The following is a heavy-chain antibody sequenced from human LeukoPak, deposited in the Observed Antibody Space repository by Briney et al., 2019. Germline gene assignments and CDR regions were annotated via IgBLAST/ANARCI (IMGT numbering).Heavy chain of an antibody. J-gene: IGHJ4*02. D-gene: IGHD3-22*01. V-gene: IGHV3-21*01. CDR1: GFTFSTYS. Sequence: GGSLRLSCAASGFTFSTYSMNWDRQAPGKGLEWVSSISGSSIYIYYADSVKGRFTISRDNAKNSLYLQMNSLRAEDTAVYYCARDPPYYDSSGYYYDYWGQGTLVTVSS. CDR2: ISGSSIYI. CDR3: ARDPPYYDSSGYYYDY.